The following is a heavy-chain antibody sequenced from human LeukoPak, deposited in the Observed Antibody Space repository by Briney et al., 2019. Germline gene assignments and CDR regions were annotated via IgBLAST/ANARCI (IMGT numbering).Heavy chain of an antibody. Sequence: PSETLSLTCTVSGGSISSGGYYWSWVRQAPGKGLEWVSAISGSGGSTYYADSVKGRFTISRDNSKNTLYLQMNSLRAEDTAVYYCAKRGSSGWSETYFDYWGQGTLVTVSS. J-gene: IGHJ4*02. CDR1: GGSISSGGYY. CDR2: ISGSGGST. CDR3: AKRGSSGWSETYFDY. D-gene: IGHD6-19*01. V-gene: IGHV3-23*01.